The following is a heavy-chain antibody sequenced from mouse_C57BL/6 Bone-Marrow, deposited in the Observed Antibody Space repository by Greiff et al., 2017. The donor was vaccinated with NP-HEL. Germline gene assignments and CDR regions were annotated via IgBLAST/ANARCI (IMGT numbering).Heavy chain of an antibody. V-gene: IGHV14-4*01. D-gene: IGHD1-1*01. CDR3: TTGYYGSSYWYCDV. CDR1: GFNIKDDY. CDR2: IDPENGDT. J-gene: IGHJ1*03. Sequence: VQLQQSGAELVRPGASVKLSCTASGFNIKDDYMHWVKQRPEQGLEWIGWIDPENGDTEYASKFQGKATITADTSSNTAYLQLSSLTSEDTAVYYCTTGYYGSSYWYCDVWGTGTTVTVSS.